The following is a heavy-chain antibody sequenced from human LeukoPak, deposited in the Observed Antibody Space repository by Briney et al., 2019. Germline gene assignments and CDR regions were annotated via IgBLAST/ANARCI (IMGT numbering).Heavy chain of an antibody. V-gene: IGHV3-23*01. D-gene: IGHD1-26*01. CDR1: EFSFGGYA. Sequence: GGSLRPSCATSEFSFGGYAMSWVRQAAGKGLEWVSAISGNGSTTYYADSVRGRFSISRDNSGNTLYLQMNSLSAEDTAVYYCAKAFRGYTGSYFDYWGQGTLVTVSS. CDR2: ISGNGSTT. J-gene: IGHJ4*02. CDR3: AKAFRGYTGSYFDY.